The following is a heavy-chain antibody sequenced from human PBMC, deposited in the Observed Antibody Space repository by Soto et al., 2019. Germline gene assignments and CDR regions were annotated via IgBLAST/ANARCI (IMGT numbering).Heavy chain of an antibody. V-gene: IGHV1-69*13. CDR3: ARGRAIPPEGPYYYYGMDV. Sequence: GASVKVSCKASGGTFSSYAISWVRQAPGQGLEWMGGIIPIFGTANYAQKFQGRVTITADESTSTAYMELSSLRSEDTAVYYCARGRAIPPEGPYYYYGMDVWGQGTTVTVS. CDR2: IIPIFGTA. J-gene: IGHJ6*02. CDR1: GGTFSSYA.